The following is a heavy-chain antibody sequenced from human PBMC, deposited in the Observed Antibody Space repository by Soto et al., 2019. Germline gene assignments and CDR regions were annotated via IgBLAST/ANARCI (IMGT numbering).Heavy chain of an antibody. CDR3: AHRGYMYGNWDHGYFDY. CDR2: IYWDDDK. J-gene: IGHJ4*02. V-gene: IGHV2-5*02. Sequence: QITLKESGPTRVKPTQTLALTCTFSGFSLTTSGVGVGWIRKTPGKALEWLAVIYWDDDKRYSPSLKSRLTNPKNTSKNQVVLTMAYMDPVDTATYFCAHRGYMYGNWDHGYFDYWGQGILVTVSS. CDR1: GFSLTTSGVG. D-gene: IGHD5-18*01.